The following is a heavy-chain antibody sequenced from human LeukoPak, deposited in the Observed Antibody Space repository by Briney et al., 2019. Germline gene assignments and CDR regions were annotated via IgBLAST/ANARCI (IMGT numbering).Heavy chain of an antibody. CDR1: GGSISSYY. CDR3: ARVGVYYDILTGYRGDWFDP. Sequence: SETLSLTCTVSGGSISSYYWSWIRQPAGKGLEWIGRIYTSGSTNYNPSLKSRVTMSVDTSKNQFSLKLSSVTAADTAVYYCARVGVYYDILTGYRGDWFDPWGQGTLVTVSS. CDR2: IYTSGST. J-gene: IGHJ5*02. V-gene: IGHV4-4*07. D-gene: IGHD3-9*01.